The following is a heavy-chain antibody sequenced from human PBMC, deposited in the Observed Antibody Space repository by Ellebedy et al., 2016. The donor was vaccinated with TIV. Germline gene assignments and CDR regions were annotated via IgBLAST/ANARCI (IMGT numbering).Heavy chain of an antibody. CDR1: GYTFTSYG. D-gene: IGHD2/OR15-2a*01. Sequence: ASVKVSCKASGYTFTSYGISWVRQAPGQGLEWMGWISAYNGDTNYAQKFQGRVTMTTDTFTTTAYMELRNLTSDDTAGYYCARGFYEKFDPWGQGTLVTVSS. V-gene: IGHV1-18*01. CDR2: ISAYNGDT. J-gene: IGHJ5*02. CDR3: ARGFYEKFDP.